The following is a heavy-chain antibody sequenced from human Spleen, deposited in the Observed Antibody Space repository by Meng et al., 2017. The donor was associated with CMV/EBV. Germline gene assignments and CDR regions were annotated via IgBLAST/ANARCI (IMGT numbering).Heavy chain of an antibody. V-gene: IGHV1-2*06. Sequence: FTGYYMHWIRQAPGQGLEWRGRINPNSGGTNYAQRFQGRVAMTRDASISTAYMELSRLRSDDTAVYYCARDLGPVSYGSGSYYNGDYWGQGTLVTVSS. CDR3: ARDLGPVSYGSGSYYNGDY. CDR2: INPNSGGT. D-gene: IGHD3-10*01. CDR1: FTGYY. J-gene: IGHJ4*02.